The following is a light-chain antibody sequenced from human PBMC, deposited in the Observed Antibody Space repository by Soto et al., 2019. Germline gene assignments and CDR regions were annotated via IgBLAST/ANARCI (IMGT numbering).Light chain of an antibody. CDR3: QQSFGTHRT. J-gene: IGKJ1*01. CDR2: GAS. CDR1: QSISTY. Sequence: DIQMTQSPSPLSASVGDRFTITCRASQSISTYLNWYQQKPGKAPKLLIYGASSLQSGVPSRFSGSGSGTDFTLTISSLQPEDFGTYYCQQSFGTHRTFGQGTKVDIK. V-gene: IGKV1-39*01.